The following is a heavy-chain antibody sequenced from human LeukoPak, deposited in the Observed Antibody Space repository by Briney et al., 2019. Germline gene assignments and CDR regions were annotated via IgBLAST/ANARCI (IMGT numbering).Heavy chain of an antibody. CDR1: GGSIFSYY. CDR2: IYYSGST. J-gene: IGHJ6*02. V-gene: IGHV4-59*06. CDR3: ARDRWVDTAMVQGGRDV. D-gene: IGHD5-18*01. Sequence: SETLSLTCTVSGGSIFSYYWSWIRQHPGKGLEWIGYIYYSGSTYYNPSLKSRVTISVDTSKNQFSLKLSSVSAADTAVYYCARDRWVDTAMVQGGRDVWGQGTTVSVSS.